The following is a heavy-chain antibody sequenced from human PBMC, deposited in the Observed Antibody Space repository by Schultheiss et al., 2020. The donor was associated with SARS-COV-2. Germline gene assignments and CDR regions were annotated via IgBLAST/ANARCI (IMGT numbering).Heavy chain of an antibody. CDR1: GFTFSSYA. V-gene: IGHV3-48*03. J-gene: IGHJ6*02. Sequence: GESLKISCAASGFTFSSYAMHWVRQAPGKGLEWISYISGSGSTIYYADSVKGRFTISRDNAKNSLYLQMNSLRAEDTAVYYCARDLNRLRFLEWSTSGMDVWGQGTTVTVSS. CDR2: ISGSGSTI. CDR3: ARDLNRLRFLEWSTSGMDV. D-gene: IGHD3-3*01.